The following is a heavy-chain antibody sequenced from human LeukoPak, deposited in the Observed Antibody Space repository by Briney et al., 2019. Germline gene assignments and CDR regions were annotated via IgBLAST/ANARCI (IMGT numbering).Heavy chain of an antibody. D-gene: IGHD1-26*01. Sequence: AASVKVSCKASGYTFTGYYMHWVRQAPGQGLEWMGWINPNSGGTNYAQKFQGRVTMTRDTSISTAYMELSRLRSDDTAVYYCARDRWYSGSYFHWDQGTLVTVSS. V-gene: IGHV1-2*02. CDR3: ARDRWYSGSYFH. CDR1: GYTFTGYY. CDR2: INPNSGGT. J-gene: IGHJ4*02.